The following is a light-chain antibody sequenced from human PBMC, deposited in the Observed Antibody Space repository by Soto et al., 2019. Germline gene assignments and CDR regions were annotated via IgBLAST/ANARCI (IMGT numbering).Light chain of an antibody. CDR3: QQYNIWPWT. CDR1: QNVYGN. V-gene: IGKV3-15*01. CDR2: GVS. Sequence: VMTQSPATLSVSAGETATLFCRASQNVYGNLAWYQQKPGQAPRLVIYGVSSRANGIPDRFIGSGSVTDFTLTISSLQSEDFAVYYCQQYNIWPWTFGQGTKVDIK. J-gene: IGKJ1*01.